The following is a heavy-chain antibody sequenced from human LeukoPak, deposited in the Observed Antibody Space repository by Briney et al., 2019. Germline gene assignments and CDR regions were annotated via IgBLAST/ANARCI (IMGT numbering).Heavy chain of an antibody. CDR1: GGSISSGTYD. D-gene: IGHD6-19*01. V-gene: IGHV4-61*02. CDR3: ARGLLSSAWYASNCYYYMDV. CDR2: IHTSGST. Sequence: SQTLSLTGTGSGGSISSGTYDWSWIRQPAGKRLEWIGRIHTSGSTNYNPSLKSRVTISVDTSNNQFSLRLSSVTAADTAVYYCARGLLSSAWYASNCYYYMDVWGKGTTVTVSS. J-gene: IGHJ6*03.